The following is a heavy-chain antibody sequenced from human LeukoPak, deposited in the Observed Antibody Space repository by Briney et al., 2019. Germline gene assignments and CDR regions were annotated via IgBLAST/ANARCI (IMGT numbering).Heavy chain of an antibody. D-gene: IGHD3-22*01. CDR3: ARARSSGYYYFDY. Sequence: GGSLRLSCAASGFTFSSYAMNWVRQAPGEGLEWVSISGSGSTIYYADSVKGRFTISRDNAKNSLYLQMNSLRAEDTAVYYCARARSSGYYYFDYWGQGTLVTVSS. CDR2: ISGSGSTI. J-gene: IGHJ4*02. V-gene: IGHV3-48*03. CDR1: GFTFSSYA.